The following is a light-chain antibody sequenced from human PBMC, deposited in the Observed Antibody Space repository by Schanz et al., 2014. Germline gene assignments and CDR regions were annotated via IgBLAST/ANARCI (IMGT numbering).Light chain of an antibody. V-gene: IGLV2-11*01. CDR2: DVT. CDR3: QSYDSSLTGSV. Sequence: QSALTQPRSVSGSPGQSVTISCTGTSSDVGRYNYVSWYQQHPGKPPKLMISDVTKRPSGVPDRFSGSKSGITASLTVSGLQAEDEADYYCQSYDSSLTGSVFGGGTKLTVL. CDR1: SSDVGRYNY. J-gene: IGLJ2*01.